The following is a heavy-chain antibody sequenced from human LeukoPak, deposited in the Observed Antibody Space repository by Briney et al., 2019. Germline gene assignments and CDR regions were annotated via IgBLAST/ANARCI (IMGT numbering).Heavy chain of an antibody. D-gene: IGHD6-19*01. Sequence: ASVKVSCKASGYTFTSYGISWVRQAPGQGLEWMGWISAYNGNTNYAQKLQGRVTMTTDTSTSTAYMELRSLRSDDTAVYYCARNKRIAVAGPLDYFDYWGQGTLVTVSS. CDR3: ARNKRIAVAGPLDYFDY. CDR2: ISAYNGNT. J-gene: IGHJ4*02. CDR1: GYTFTSYG. V-gene: IGHV1-18*01.